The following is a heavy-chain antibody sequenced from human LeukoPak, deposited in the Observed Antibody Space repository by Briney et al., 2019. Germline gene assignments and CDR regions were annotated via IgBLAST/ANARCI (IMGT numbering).Heavy chain of an antibody. CDR3: AKSRQGTTVTTPQDV. D-gene: IGHD4-17*01. Sequence: PGGSLRLSCAASGFTFSSYSMNWVRQAPGKGLEWVSAISGSGGSTYYADSVKGRFTISRDNSKNTLYLQMNSLRAEDTAVYYCAKSRQGTTVTTPQDVWGKGTTVTVSS. V-gene: IGHV3-23*01. J-gene: IGHJ6*04. CDR1: GFTFSSYS. CDR2: ISGSGGST.